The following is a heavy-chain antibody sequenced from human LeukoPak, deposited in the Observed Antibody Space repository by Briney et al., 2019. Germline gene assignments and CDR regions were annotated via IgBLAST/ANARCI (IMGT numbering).Heavy chain of an antibody. CDR1: GGSFSGYY. CDR3: ARQGRYYYGSGSYRLNYYYYMDV. J-gene: IGHJ6*03. V-gene: IGHV4-34*01. CDR2: INHSGST. D-gene: IGHD3-10*01. Sequence: SETLSLTCAVYGGSFSGYYWSWIRQPPGKGLEWIGEINHSGSTNYNPSLKSRVTISVDTSKNQFSLKLSSVTAADTAVYYCARQGRYYYGSGSYRLNYYYYMDVWGKGTTVTISS.